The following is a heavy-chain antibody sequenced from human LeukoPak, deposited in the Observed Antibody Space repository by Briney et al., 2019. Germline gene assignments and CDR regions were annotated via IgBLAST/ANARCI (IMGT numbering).Heavy chain of an antibody. J-gene: IGHJ4*02. Sequence: PGGSLRLSCAASGFTFSSYGMRWVRQAPGKGLEWVAVISYDGSNKYYADSVKGRFTISRGNSKNTLYLQMNSLRAEDTAVYYCAKDRLVVVPAAMPKARGLFDYWGQGTLVTVSS. CDR1: GFTFSSYG. CDR3: AKDRLVVVPAAMPKARGLFDY. CDR2: ISYDGSNK. D-gene: IGHD2-2*01. V-gene: IGHV3-30*18.